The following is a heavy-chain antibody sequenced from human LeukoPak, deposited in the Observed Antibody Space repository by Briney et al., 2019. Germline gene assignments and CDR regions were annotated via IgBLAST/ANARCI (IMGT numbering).Heavy chain of an antibody. CDR2: INPSGGST. Sequence: GASVKVSCKASGYTFTTYYILWVRQAPGQGLEWVGFINPSGGSTTYARNFQGRVTMTRDTSTSTVYMELSSLRSEDTAVYYCARNVGSGFDYWGQGSLITVSS. CDR3: ARNVGSGFDY. D-gene: IGHD1-1*01. V-gene: IGHV1-46*01. CDR1: GYTFTTYY. J-gene: IGHJ4*02.